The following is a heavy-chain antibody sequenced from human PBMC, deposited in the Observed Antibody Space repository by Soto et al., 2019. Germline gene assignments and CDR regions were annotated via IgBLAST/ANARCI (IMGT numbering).Heavy chain of an antibody. CDR2: IWYDGSNK. J-gene: IGHJ5*02. CDR1: GFTFSSYG. D-gene: IGHD6-13*01. Sequence: QPGGSLRLSCAASGFTFSSYGMHWVRQAPGKGLEWVAVIWYDGSNKYYADSVKGRFTISRDNSKNTLYLQMNSLRAEDTAVYYCARDYRSSLPSNWFDPWGQGTLVTVSS. CDR3: ARDYRSSLPSNWFDP. V-gene: IGHV3-33*01.